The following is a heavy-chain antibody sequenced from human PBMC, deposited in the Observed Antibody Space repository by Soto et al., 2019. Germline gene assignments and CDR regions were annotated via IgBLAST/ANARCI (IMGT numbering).Heavy chain of an antibody. Sequence: GVLRLSCAASGFTFSSYWMHWVRQAPGKGLVWVSRINSDGSGTSYADSVKGRFTISRDNAKNTLYLQMNSLRAEDTAVYYCARDPYSSSDHFDYWGQGTLVTVSS. J-gene: IGHJ4*02. CDR2: INSDGSGT. D-gene: IGHD6-6*01. V-gene: IGHV3-74*01. CDR1: GFTFSSYW. CDR3: ARDPYSSSDHFDY.